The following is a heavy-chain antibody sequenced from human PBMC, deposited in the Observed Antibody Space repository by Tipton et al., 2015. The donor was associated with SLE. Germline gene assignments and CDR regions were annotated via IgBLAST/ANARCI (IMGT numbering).Heavy chain of an antibody. V-gene: IGHV4-61*09. D-gene: IGHD2-15*01. CDR2: IYATGIT. J-gene: IGHJ4*02. Sequence: LRLSCTVSGGSISSGSYYWSWIRQPAGKGLEWIGHIYATGITNDNPSLKSRVTISLDASKNQFSLTVSSVTAADAAVYHCARDAYCSGGSCYGFDSWGPGTLVAVSS. CDR1: GGSISSGSYY. CDR3: ARDAYCSGGSCYGFDS.